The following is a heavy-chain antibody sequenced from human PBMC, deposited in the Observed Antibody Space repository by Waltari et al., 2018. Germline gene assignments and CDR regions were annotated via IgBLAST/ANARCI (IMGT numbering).Heavy chain of an antibody. Sequence: QLQLQESGPGLVKPSETLSLTCTVSGGSISSSSYYWGWIRQPPGKGLEWIGSSYYSGSTYYNQSLKSRVTISVDTSKNQFALKLSSVTAADTAVYYCAGDRDRGIGVWGFDYWGQGTLVTVSS. CDR2: SYYSGST. CDR1: GGSISSSSYY. J-gene: IGHJ4*02. D-gene: IGHD3-10*01. V-gene: IGHV4-39*07. CDR3: AGDRDRGIGVWGFDY.